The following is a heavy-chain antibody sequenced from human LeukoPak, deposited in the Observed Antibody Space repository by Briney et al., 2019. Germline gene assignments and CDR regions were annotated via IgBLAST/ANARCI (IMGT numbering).Heavy chain of an antibody. J-gene: IGHJ4*02. CDR2: IIPIFGTA. CDR1: GGTFSSYA. D-gene: IGHD3-3*01. CDR3: ARGTATIFGVARGHFDY. Sequence: ASVKVSCKASGGTFSSYAISWVRQAPGQGLEWMGGIIPIFGTANYAQKFQGRVTITADKSTSTAYMELSSLRSEDTAVYYCARGTATIFGVARGHFDYWGQGTLVTVSS. V-gene: IGHV1-69*06.